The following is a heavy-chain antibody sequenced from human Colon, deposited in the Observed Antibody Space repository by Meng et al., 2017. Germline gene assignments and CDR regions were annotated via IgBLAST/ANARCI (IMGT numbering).Heavy chain of an antibody. CDR1: GGSITSSDG. V-gene: IGHV4-4*02. CDR2: TYQNGRP. CDR3: AREVVVAGTRNWLDP. J-gene: IGHJ5*02. D-gene: IGHD6-19*01. Sequence: QVQLQESGPGLVRPSGTLSLTCTFSGGSITSSDGWSWVRQTPGKGLEWIGETYQNGRPNYNPSLKSRVTISVDKSKNQFSLNMTSVTAADTAVYYCAREVVVAGTRNWLDPWGQGILVTVSS.